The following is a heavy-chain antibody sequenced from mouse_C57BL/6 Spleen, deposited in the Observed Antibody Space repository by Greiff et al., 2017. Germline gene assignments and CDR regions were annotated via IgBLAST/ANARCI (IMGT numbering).Heavy chain of an antibody. CDR3: ATIYYDYDGGDY. V-gene: IGHV1-26*01. J-gene: IGHJ2*01. CDR2: INPNNGGT. D-gene: IGHD2-4*01. CDR1: GYTFTDYY. Sequence: VQLQQSGPELVKPGASVKISCKASGYTFTDYYMNWVKQSHGKSLEWIGDINPNNGGTSYNQKFKGKATLTVDKSYSTAYMELRSLTSEDSAVYYCATIYYDYDGGDYWGQGTTLTVSS.